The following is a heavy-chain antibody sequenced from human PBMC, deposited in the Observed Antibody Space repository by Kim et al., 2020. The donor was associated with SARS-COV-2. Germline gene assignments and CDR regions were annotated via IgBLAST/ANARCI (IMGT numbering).Heavy chain of an antibody. J-gene: IGHJ3*02. V-gene: IGHV3-49*03. Sequence: GGSLRLSCTASGFTFGDYAMSWFRQAPGKGLEWVGFIRSKAYGGTTEYAASVKGRFTISRDDSKSIAYLQMNSLKTEDTAVYYCTRAPVSPYSSSWYPTVGAFDIWGQGTMVTVSS. D-gene: IGHD6-13*01. CDR3: TRAPVSPYSSSWYPTVGAFDI. CDR1: GFTFGDYA. CDR2: IRSKAYGGTT.